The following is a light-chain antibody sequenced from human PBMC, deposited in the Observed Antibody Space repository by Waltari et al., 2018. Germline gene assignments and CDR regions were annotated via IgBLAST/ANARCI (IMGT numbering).Light chain of an antibody. J-gene: IGLJ1*01. Sequence: QSALTQSASVSGSPGQSTTISCTGTSSDVGGYNYVSWYQQHPGKAPKLMIYEVSNRPSGVSNRFSGSKSGNTASLTISGLQAEDEADYYCSSYTSSSTLRVFGTGTKVTVL. CDR3: SSYTSSSTLRV. CDR1: SSDVGGYNY. CDR2: EVS. V-gene: IGLV2-14*01.